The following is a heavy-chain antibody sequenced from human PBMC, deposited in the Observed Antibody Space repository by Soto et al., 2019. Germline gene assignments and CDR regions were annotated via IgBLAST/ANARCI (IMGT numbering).Heavy chain of an antibody. V-gene: IGHV1-3*01. CDR2: INAGNGNT. CDR1: GYTFTSYA. Sequence: QVQLVQSGAEVKKPGASVKVSCKASGYTFTSYAMHWVRQAPGQRLEWMGGINAGNGNTKYSQKFQGRVTITRDTSASTAYMELSSLRSEDTAVYYCARHDSDYVVDYWGQGTLVTVSS. D-gene: IGHD3-22*01. J-gene: IGHJ4*02. CDR3: ARHDSDYVVDY.